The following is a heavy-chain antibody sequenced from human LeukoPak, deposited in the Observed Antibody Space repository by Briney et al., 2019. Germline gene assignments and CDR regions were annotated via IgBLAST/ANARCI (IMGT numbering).Heavy chain of an antibody. CDR3: AKIGGSSWYEDY. CDR2: ISWNSGSI. V-gene: IGHV3-9*01. CDR1: GFTFDDYA. Sequence: GGSLRLSCAASGFTFDDYAMHWVRQAPGKGLEWVSGISWNSGSIGYADSVEGRFTISRDNAKNSLYLQMNSLRAEDTALYYCAKIGGSSWYEDYWGQGTLVTVSS. J-gene: IGHJ4*02. D-gene: IGHD6-13*01.